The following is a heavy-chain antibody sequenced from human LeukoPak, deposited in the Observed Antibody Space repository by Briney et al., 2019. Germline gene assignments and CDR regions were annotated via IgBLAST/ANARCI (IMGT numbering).Heavy chain of an antibody. D-gene: IGHD3-10*01. CDR3: ARKGNAFDI. CDR1: GFTLSSFW. J-gene: IGHJ3*02. Sequence: PGGSLRLSCAASGFTLSSFWMHWVRQAPGKGLVWVSRINTDGSSTDYADSVKGRFTISRDNAKNTLYLQMNSLRAEDTAVYYCARKGNAFDIWGQGTMVTVSS. CDR2: INTDGSST. V-gene: IGHV3-74*01.